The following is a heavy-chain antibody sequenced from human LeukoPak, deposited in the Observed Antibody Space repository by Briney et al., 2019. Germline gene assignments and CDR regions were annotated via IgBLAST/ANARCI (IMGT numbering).Heavy chain of an antibody. J-gene: IGHJ4*02. V-gene: IGHV3-9*01. CDR1: GFTFDDYA. CDR2: ISWNSGSI. Sequence: GGSLRLSCAASGFTFDDYAMHWVRQAPGKGLEWVSGISWNSGSIGYADSVKGRFTISRDNAKNSLYLQMNSLRAEDTALYYCAKDIGGGGQQLADYWGQGTLVTVSS. CDR3: AKDIGGGGQQLADY. D-gene: IGHD6-13*01.